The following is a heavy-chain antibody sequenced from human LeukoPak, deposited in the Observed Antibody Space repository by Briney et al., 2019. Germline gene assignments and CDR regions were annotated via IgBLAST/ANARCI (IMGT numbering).Heavy chain of an antibody. Sequence: PSETLSLTCTVSGGSISSSSYYWGWIRQPPGKGLEWIGSIYYSGSTYYNPSLKSRVTISVDTSTNHFPLKLSSVTAADTAVYYCARHDYSNYANWFDPWGQGTLVTVSS. J-gene: IGHJ5*02. CDR2: IYYSGST. V-gene: IGHV4-39*01. CDR1: GGSISSSSYY. CDR3: ARHDYSNYANWFDP. D-gene: IGHD4-11*01.